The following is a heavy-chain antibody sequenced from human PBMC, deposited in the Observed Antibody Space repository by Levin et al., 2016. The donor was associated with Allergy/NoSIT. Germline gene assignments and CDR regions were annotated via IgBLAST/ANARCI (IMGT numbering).Heavy chain of an antibody. CDR3: ARVGFDCTRTKCYDY. CDR1: GYTFSNYG. V-gene: IGHV1-18*01. CDR2: ISAYNANK. D-gene: IGHD2-2*01. J-gene: IGHJ4*02. Sequence: ASVKVSCKASGYTFSNYGLVWVRQAPGQGLEWMAWISAYNANKHYAQKFQDRVTMTTDTSTSTVYMELRSLRADDTAVYYCARVGFDCTRTKCYDYWGQGTLVTVSS.